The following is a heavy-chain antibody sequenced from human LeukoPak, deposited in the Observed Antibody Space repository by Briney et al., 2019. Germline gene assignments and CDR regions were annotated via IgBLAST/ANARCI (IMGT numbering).Heavy chain of an antibody. V-gene: IGHV3-53*01. CDR1: GFTVSRNY. Sequence: GGSLRLSCAASGFTVSRNYMSWVRLAPGKGLEWVSVIYSGGSTYYADSVKGRFTVSRDNSKNTLYLQMNSLRAEDTAVYYCARDHDGGEFLDYWGQGTLVTVSS. CDR3: ARDHDGGEFLDY. D-gene: IGHD3-16*01. J-gene: IGHJ4*02. CDR2: IYSGGST.